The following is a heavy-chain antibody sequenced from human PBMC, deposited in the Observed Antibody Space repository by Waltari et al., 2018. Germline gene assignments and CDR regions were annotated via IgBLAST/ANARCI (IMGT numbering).Heavy chain of an antibody. J-gene: IGHJ3*01. CDR3: ATALGDSSSASRPFDF. CDR2: VDPEEGET. CDR1: GYTFSDYY. V-gene: IGHV1-69-2*01. Sequence: EVQLLQSGAELKAHGTTVRISCKVSGYTFSDYYIHWVQQDPGKGLRWMGGVDPEEGETRHADNIQGRVTISADTSTETGFMELSILRSEDTAVLYCATALGDSSSASRPFDFWGQGTMITVSS. D-gene: IGHD6-19*01.